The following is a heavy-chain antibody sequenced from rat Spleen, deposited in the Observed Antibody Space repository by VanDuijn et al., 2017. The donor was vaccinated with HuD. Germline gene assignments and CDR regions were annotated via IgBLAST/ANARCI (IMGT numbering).Heavy chain of an antibody. Sequence: EVQLVESGGGLVQPGRSMRLSCAASGFTFSHFYMAWVRQAPTKGLEWVASISLGGGNTFYRDSVKGRFTISRDNAKSTLYRQMDSLRSEDTATYYCARLGRESGFDYWGQGVMVTVSS. J-gene: IGHJ2*01. CDR2: ISLGGGNT. CDR3: ARLGRESGFDY. D-gene: IGHD1-11*01. V-gene: IGHV5-25*01. CDR1: GFTFSHFY.